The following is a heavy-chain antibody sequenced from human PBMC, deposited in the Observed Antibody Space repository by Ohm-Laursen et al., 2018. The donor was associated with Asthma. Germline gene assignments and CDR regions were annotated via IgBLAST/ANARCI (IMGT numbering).Heavy chain of an antibody. V-gene: IGHV3-23*01. CDR3: ARSNPYYYYGMDV. J-gene: IGHJ6*02. Sequence: SLRLSCSASGFTFSSYAMSWVRQAPGKGLEWVSAISGSGGSTYYADSVKGRFTISRDNSKNTLYLQMNSLRAEDTAVYYCARSNPYYYYGMDVWGQGTTVTVSS. CDR1: GFTFSSYA. CDR2: ISGSGGST.